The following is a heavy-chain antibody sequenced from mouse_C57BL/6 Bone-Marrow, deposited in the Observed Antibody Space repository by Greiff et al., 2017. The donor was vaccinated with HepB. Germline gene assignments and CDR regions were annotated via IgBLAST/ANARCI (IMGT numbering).Heavy chain of an antibody. CDR1: GYTFTSYG. V-gene: IGHV1-81*01. CDR3: ARKSNSTVVEDYYAMDY. J-gene: IGHJ4*01. D-gene: IGHD1-1*01. CDR2: IYPRSGNT. Sequence: QVQLQQSGAELARPGASVKLSCKASGYTFTSYGISWVKQRTGQGLEWIGEIYPRSGNTYYNEKFKGKATLTADKSSSTAYMELRSLTSEDSAVYFCARKSNSTVVEDYYAMDYWGQGTSVTVTS.